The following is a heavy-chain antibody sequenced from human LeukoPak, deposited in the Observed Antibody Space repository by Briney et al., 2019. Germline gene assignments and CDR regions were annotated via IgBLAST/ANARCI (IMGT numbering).Heavy chain of an antibody. D-gene: IGHD1-26*01. CDR1: GGSISSGGYS. Sequence: SETLSLTCAVSGGSISSGGYSWSWIRQPPGKGLEWIGYIYHSGSTYYNPSLKSRVTISVDRSKNQFSLKLSSVTAADTAVYYCARQDDSGSSTFDYWGQGTLVTVSS. J-gene: IGHJ4*02. CDR3: ARQDDSGSSTFDY. V-gene: IGHV4-30-2*01. CDR2: IYHSGST.